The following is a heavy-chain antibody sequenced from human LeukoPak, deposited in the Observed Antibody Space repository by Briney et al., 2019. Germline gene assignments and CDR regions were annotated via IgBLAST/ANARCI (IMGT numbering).Heavy chain of an antibody. D-gene: IGHD3-16*01. V-gene: IGHV3-30*04. CDR1: GFTFSSYA. CDR3: TEGQLWASGRAFDI. J-gene: IGHJ3*02. Sequence: GGSLRLSCAASGFTFSSYAMHWVRQAPGKGLDWVAFVRDDGSSQKYAATVKGRFTTSRDNSKNTLYLQMNNLRPEDTAVYYCTEGQLWASGRAFDIWGQGTMVTVSS. CDR2: VRDDGSSQ.